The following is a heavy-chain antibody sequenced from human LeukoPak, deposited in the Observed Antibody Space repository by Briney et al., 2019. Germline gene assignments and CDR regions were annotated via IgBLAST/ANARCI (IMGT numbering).Heavy chain of an antibody. CDR2: ISGSGGGT. CDR3: AKVGVTGTKFFDY. J-gene: IGHJ4*02. V-gene: IGHV3-23*01. CDR1: GFSFSSYA. Sequence: PGGSLRLSCAASGFSFSSYALSWVRQTPGKGLEWVSFISGSGGGTYYADSVKGRSTISRDNSKDTLYLQMNSLGAEDTAVYYCAKVGVTGTKFFDYWGQGTLVTVSS. D-gene: IGHD1/OR15-1a*01.